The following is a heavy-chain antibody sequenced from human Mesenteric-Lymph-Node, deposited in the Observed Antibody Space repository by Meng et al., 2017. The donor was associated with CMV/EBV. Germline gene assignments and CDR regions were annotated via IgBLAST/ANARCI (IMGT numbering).Heavy chain of an antibody. J-gene: IGHJ4*02. D-gene: IGHD6-19*01. CDR2: IWDDGSNK. Sequence: GGPLRPSCAASGFTFSSYGMHWVRQAPGKGLEWVAVIWDDGSNKYYADSVKGRFTISRDNSKNTLYLQMNSLRAEDTAVYYCAREGAAVSGPFDYWGQGTLVTVSS. CDR1: GFTFSSYG. CDR3: AREGAAVSGPFDY. V-gene: IGHV3-33*01.